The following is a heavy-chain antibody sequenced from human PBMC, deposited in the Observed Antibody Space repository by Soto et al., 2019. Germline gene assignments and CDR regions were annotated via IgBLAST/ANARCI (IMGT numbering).Heavy chain of an antibody. CDR1: GYTFSSYG. V-gene: IGHV3-30*18. D-gene: IGHD4-4*01. Sequence: PGVSLRLSCAASGYTFSSYGMHWVRQAPGKGLEWVAVISYDGSNKYYADSVKGRFTISRDNSKNKLYLQMNSLRAEDTAVYYCAKEGGDSNYGSNYYHRYVMDVWSQGSTDPVYS. CDR2: ISYDGSNK. J-gene: IGHJ6*02. CDR3: AKEGGDSNYGSNYYHRYVMDV.